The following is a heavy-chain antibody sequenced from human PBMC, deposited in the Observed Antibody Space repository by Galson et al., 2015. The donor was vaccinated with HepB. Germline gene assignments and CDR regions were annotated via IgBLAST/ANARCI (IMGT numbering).Heavy chain of an antibody. Sequence: PALVKPTQTLTLTCTFSGFSLSTIDVGVGWVRQPPGKALEWLAIIYWDDDKRYSPSLKSRLTITKDTSTNQCFLTVNNVDPLDTATYFCAKAYTNSWSRFDPWGQGILVTVSS. CDR2: IYWDDDK. V-gene: IGHV2-5*02. CDR1: GFSLSTIDVG. CDR3: AKAYTNSWSRFDP. D-gene: IGHD4-23*01. J-gene: IGHJ5*02.